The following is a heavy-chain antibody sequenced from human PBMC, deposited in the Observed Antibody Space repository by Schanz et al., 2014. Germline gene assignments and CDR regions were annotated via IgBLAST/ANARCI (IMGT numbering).Heavy chain of an antibody. Sequence: EVQLVESGGGLVQPGGSLRLSCAASGFTFSNFWMNWVRQAPGKGLEWVASIKQDGSDKYYVDSVRGRFTLSRDNAKNSLYLQMNSLRDEDTAVYYCAREGERKGMLPYYFDYWGQGALVTVSS. J-gene: IGHJ4*02. V-gene: IGHV3-7*01. CDR3: AREGERKGMLPYYFDY. CDR1: GFTFSNFW. D-gene: IGHD3-10*01. CDR2: IKQDGSDK.